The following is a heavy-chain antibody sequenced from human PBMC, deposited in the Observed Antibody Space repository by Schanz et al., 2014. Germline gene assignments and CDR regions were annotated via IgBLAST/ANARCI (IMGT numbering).Heavy chain of an antibody. CDR2: IWYDGSNK. V-gene: IGHV3-33*08. Sequence: QGQLVESGGGLVKPGGSLRLSCAASGFTVSNSYIHWVRQAPGKGLEWVAIIWYDGSNKYYADSVKGRFTISRDNSKNTLFLQMSSLRAEDTAVYYCARDGDFDYWGQGTLVTVSS. J-gene: IGHJ4*02. CDR3: ARDGDFDY. CDR1: GFTVSNSY.